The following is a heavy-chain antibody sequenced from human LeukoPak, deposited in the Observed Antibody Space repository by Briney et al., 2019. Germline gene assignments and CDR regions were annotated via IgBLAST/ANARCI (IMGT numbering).Heavy chain of an antibody. CDR2: IYYSGST. V-gene: IGHV4-59*01. Sequence: SETLSLTCTVSGGSISSYYWSWIRQPPGKGPEWIGYIYYSGSTNYNPSLKSRVTISVDTSENQFSLKLSSVTAADTAVYYCARGYCSSTSCPPVYWGQGTLVTVSS. D-gene: IGHD2-2*01. CDR1: GGSISSYY. CDR3: ARGYCSSTSCPPVY. J-gene: IGHJ4*02.